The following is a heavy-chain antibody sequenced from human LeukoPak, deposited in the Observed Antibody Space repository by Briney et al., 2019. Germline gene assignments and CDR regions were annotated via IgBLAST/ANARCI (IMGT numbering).Heavy chain of an antibody. V-gene: IGHV3-15*01. D-gene: IGHD3-10*01. J-gene: IGHJ4*02. CDR2: IKSKTDGGTT. CDR1: GFTFSNAW. Sequence: PGGSLRLSCAASGFTFSNAWMSWVRQAPGKGLEWVGRIKSKTDGGTTDYAAPVKGRFTISRDDSKNTLYLQMNSLTTEDTAVYYCTTDPLGNYYGSGSYSRGGYWGQGTLVTVSS. CDR3: TTDPLGNYYGSGSYSRGGY.